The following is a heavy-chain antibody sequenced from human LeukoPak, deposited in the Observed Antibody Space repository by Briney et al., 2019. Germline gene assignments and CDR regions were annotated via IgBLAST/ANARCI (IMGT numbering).Heavy chain of an antibody. Sequence: SSETLSLTCTVSGGSISSYYWSWIRQPPGKGLEWIGYIYYSGSTNYNPSLKGRVTISVDTSKNQFSLKLSSVTAADTAVYYCARHRIVVVPAAMPFYYYYGMDVWGQGTTVTVSS. D-gene: IGHD2-2*01. V-gene: IGHV4-59*08. CDR2: IYYSGST. CDR3: ARHRIVVVPAAMPFYYYYGMDV. CDR1: GGSISSYY. J-gene: IGHJ6*02.